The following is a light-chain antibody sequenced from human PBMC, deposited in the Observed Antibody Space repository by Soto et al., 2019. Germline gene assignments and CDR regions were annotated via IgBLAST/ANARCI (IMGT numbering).Light chain of an antibody. CDR2: AAS. V-gene: IGKV1-39*01. CDR1: QSISSY. Sequence: DIQMTQSPSFLYASVGVRVTITCRASQSISSYLNWYQQKPGKAPKLLIYAASSLQSGGPSRFRGSGSGTDFTRTIRSLQSEYYATYHWQQSYSTPPWPFGQGTKVEIK. CDR3: QQSYSTPPWP. J-gene: IGKJ1*01.